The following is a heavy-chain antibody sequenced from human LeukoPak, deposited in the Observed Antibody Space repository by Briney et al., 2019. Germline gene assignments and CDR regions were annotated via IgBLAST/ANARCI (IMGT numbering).Heavy chain of an antibody. CDR3: ARGLGYCSGGSCSTPLY. CDR2: INHSGST. CDR1: RGSFRGYY. D-gene: IGHD2-15*01. V-gene: IGHV4-34*01. Sequence: SETLSLTCVVHRGSFRGYYWSWIRQPPGKGLEWIGEINHSGSTNYNPSLKSRVTISVDTSKNQFSLKLSSVTAADTAVYYCARGLGYCSGGSCSTPLYWGQGTLVTVSS. J-gene: IGHJ4*02.